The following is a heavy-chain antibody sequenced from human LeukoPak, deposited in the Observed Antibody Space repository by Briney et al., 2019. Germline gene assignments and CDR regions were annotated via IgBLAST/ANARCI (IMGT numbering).Heavy chain of an antibody. V-gene: IGHV3-7*03. Sequence: PGGSLRLYCVASGFTFGRYWMSWVRQVPGKGLEWVANIKLDGSEKNYVDSVKGRFTISRDNTKNSLYLQMNSLRVEDTAVFYCARDQYDTWSRRGNFDSWGQGTLVIVSS. CDR1: GFTFGRYW. CDR2: IKLDGSEK. J-gene: IGHJ4*02. CDR3: ARDQYDTWSRRGNFDS. D-gene: IGHD3-3*01.